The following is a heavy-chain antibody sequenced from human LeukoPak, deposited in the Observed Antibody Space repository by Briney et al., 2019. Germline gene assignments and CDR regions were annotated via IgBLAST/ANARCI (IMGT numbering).Heavy chain of an antibody. D-gene: IGHD3-10*01. V-gene: IGHV3-53*04. CDR3: ARDRPVGGELDFDY. J-gene: IGHJ4*02. CDR1: GFTVSTNY. Sequence: GGSLRLSCAASGFTVSTNYMSWVRQAPGKGLEWVAVIYTGGNTDYAESVEGRFTISRHNSKNTLYLQMNSLRADDTAVYYCARDRPVGGELDFDYWGQGTLVPVSS. CDR2: IYTGGNT.